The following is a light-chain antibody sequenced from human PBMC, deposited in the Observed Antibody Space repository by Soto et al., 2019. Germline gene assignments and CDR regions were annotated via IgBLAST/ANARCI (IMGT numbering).Light chain of an antibody. CDR3: SSFAGNNNLV. V-gene: IGLV2-8*01. CDR1: SSDVGGYHY. CDR2: EAS. Sequence: QSALTQPPSASGSPGQSVTISCTGTSSDVGGYHYISWYQQHPGKAPKLMISEASKRPSGVPDRFSGSKSGNTASLPVSGLQAEDEADYYCSSFAGNNNLVFGGGTKLTVL. J-gene: IGLJ2*01.